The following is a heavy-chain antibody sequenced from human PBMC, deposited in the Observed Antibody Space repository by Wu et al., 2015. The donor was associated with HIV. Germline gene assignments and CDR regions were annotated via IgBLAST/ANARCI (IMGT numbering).Heavy chain of an antibody. Sequence: QVQLVQSGAEVKKPGASVKVSCKASGYTFTGYYMHWVRQAPGQGLEWMGWINPNSGGTNYAQKFQGRVTMTRDTSISTAYMELSRLRSDDTAVYYCARGPPIYHIVGGGDYFDYWGQGTLVTVSS. D-gene: IGHD1-26*01. CDR1: GYTFTGYY. J-gene: IGHJ4*02. CDR3: ARGPPIYHIVGGGDYFDY. V-gene: IGHV1-2*02. CDR2: INPNSGGT.